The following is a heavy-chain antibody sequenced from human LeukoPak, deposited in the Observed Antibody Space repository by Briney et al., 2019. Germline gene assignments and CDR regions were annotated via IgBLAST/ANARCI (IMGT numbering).Heavy chain of an antibody. Sequence: SVKVSCQASGGTFSSYAISWVRQAPGQGLAWMGGIIPIFGTANYAQKFQGRVTITADESTSTAYMELSSLRSEDTAVYYCAREWPSGVVISSDYYYGMDVWGQGTTVTVSS. V-gene: IGHV1-69*13. D-gene: IGHD3-3*01. CDR3: AREWPSGVVISSDYYYGMDV. CDR1: GGTFSSYA. CDR2: IIPIFGTA. J-gene: IGHJ6*02.